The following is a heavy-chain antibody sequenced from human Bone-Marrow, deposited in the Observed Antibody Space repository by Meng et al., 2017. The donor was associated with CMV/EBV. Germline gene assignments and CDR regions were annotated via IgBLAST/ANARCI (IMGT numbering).Heavy chain of an antibody. V-gene: IGHV4-34*01. CDR2: ITHRGAK. CDR1: VGSFSGYY. J-gene: IGHJ4*02. D-gene: IGHD2-2*01. Sequence: SETLSLTCVVHVGSFSGYYWSWVRQSPGKGLEWIGEITHRGAKDYHPSFKSRLTISVYTSKNQFSLRLKSVTDADTAVYFCATIRVDAGSRLTPRQKCFDFWAQGTLVTVSS. CDR3: ATIRVDAGSRLTPRQKCFDF.